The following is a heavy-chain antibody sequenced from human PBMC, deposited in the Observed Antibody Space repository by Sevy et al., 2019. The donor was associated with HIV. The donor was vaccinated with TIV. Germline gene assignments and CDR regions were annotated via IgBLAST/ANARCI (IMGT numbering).Heavy chain of an antibody. CDR1: GYTLTELS. V-gene: IGHV1-24*01. CDR3: ATTKDYYDSSGYPFDY. J-gene: IGHJ4*02. D-gene: IGHD3-22*01. Sequence: ASVKVTCKVSGYTLTELSMHWVRQAPGKGLEWMGSFDPEDGETIYAQNFQGRVTMTEDRSTDTAYMELSSLRSEDTAVYYCATTKDYYDSSGYPFDYWGQGTLVTVSS. CDR2: FDPEDGET.